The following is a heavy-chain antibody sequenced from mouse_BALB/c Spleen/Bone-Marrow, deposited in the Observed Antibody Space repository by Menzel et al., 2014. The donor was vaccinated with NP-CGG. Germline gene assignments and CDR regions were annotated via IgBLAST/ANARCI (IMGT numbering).Heavy chain of an antibody. CDR1: GFTFTDYY. CDR3: ARDENVGIYWYFDV. J-gene: IGHJ1*01. CDR2: IRNKAKGYTT. Sequence: DVQLVESGGGSVQPGGSLRLSCATSGFTFTDYYMSWVRQPPGKALEWSGFIRNKAKGYTTDYSASVKGRFTISRDNSQRILYLQMNTLRAEDSATYYCARDENVGIYWYFDVWGAGTTVIVSS. V-gene: IGHV7-3*02.